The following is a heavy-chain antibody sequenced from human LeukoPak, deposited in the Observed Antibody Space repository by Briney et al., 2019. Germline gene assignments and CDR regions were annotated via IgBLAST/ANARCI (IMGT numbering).Heavy chain of an antibody. CDR2: IIPIFGTA. CDR1: GGTFSSYA. J-gene: IGHJ6*03. CDR3: ARVGGDRINYYYYYYMDV. V-gene: IGHV1-69*06. D-gene: IGHD4-17*01. Sequence: SVKVSCKASGGTFSSYAISWVRQAPGQGLEWMGGIIPIFGTANYAQKFQGRVTITADKSTSTAYMELSSLRSGDTAVYYCARVGGDRINYYYYYYMDVWGKGTTVTVSS.